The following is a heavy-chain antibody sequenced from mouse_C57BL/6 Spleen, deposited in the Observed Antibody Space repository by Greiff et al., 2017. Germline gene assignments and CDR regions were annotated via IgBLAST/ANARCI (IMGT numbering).Heavy chain of an antibody. CDR3: ASEGLRGYFDV. CDR1: GFTFTDYY. D-gene: IGHD2-4*01. Sequence: EVHLVESGGGLVQPGGSLSLSCAASGFTFTDYYMSWVRQPPGKALEWLGFIRNKANGYTTEYSASVKGRFTISSDNSQSILYLQMNALRAEDSATYYWASEGLRGYFDVWGTGTTLTVSS. J-gene: IGHJ1*03. V-gene: IGHV7-3*01. CDR2: IRNKANGYTT.